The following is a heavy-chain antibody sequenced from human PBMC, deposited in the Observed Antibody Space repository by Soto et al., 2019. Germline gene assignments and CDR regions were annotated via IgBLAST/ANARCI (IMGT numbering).Heavy chain of an antibody. CDR3: AKDRMDHNSVWDPFDV. D-gene: IGHD1-20*01. J-gene: IGHJ3*01. CDR1: GFTFSIYA. Sequence: GGSLRLSCAASGFTFSIYAMSWVRQAPGRDLQWVSSIGGGDDDTYYADSVRGRFTISRDNSKKMLFLQMNSLRADDTAVYYCAKDRMDHNSVWDPFDVWGPGTVVTVSS. CDR2: IGGGDDDT. V-gene: IGHV3-23*01.